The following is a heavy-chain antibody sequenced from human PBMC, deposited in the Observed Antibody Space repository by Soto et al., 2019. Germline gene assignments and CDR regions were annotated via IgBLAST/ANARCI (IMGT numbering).Heavy chain of an antibody. D-gene: IGHD3-3*01. J-gene: IGHJ4*02. CDR2: ISAYNGNT. V-gene: IGHV1-18*01. CDR1: GYTFTSYG. Sequence: ASVKVSCKASGYTFTSYGISWVRQAPGQGLEWMGGISAYNGNTNYAQKLQGRVTMTTDTSTSTAYMELRSLRSDDTAVYFCARNSGLDFWICFYLDSWGQATLATASS. CDR3: ARNSGLDFWICFYLDS.